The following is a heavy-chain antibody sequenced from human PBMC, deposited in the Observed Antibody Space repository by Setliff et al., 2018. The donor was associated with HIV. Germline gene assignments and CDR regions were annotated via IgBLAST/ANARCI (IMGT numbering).Heavy chain of an antibody. Sequence: SETLSLTCAASGYSINSGFSRAWIRQPPRQGPQWIGSIYQSGSIYYNPSLQSRVTISVDTSKNQFSLKVNSVTAADTAMYFCARESPDGLDYWGQGTLVTVSS. D-gene: IGHD2-8*01. CDR1: GYSINSGFS. CDR2: IYQSGSI. V-gene: IGHV4-38-2*02. J-gene: IGHJ4*02. CDR3: ARESPDGLDY.